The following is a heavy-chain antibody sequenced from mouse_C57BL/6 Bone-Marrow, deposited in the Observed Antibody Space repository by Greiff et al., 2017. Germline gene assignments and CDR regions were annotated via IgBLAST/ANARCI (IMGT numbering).Heavy chain of an antibody. CDR2: IDPENGDT. V-gene: IGHV14-4*01. D-gene: IGHD1-1*01. CDR1: GFNIKDDY. J-gene: IGHJ1*03. Sequence: LVESGAELVRPGASVKLSCTASGFNIKDDYMHWVKQRPEQGLEWIGWIDPENGDTEYASKFQGKATITADTSSNTAYLQLSSLTSEDTAVYYCTTPHYYGSSWYFDVWGTGTTVTVSS. CDR3: TTPHYYGSSWYFDV.